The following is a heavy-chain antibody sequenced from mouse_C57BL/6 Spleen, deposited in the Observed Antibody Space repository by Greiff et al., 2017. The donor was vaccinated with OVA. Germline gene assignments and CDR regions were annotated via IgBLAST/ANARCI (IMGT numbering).Heavy chain of an antibody. CDR2: IYPGSGST. CDR1: GYTFTSYW. D-gene: IGHD4-1*01. CDR3: ARNWDEWYFDV. J-gene: IGHJ1*03. V-gene: IGHV1-55*01. Sequence: QVQLQQPGAELVKPGASVKMSCKASGYTFTSYWITWVKQRPGQGLEWIGDIYPGSGSTNYNEKFKSKATLTVATSSSTAYMQRSSLTSEDSAVYDSARNWDEWYFDVWGTGTTVTVSS.